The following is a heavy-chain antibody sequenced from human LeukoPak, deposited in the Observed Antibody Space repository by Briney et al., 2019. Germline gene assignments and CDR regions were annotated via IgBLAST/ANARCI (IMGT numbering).Heavy chain of an antibody. CDR1: GGTFSSYA. V-gene: IGHV1-24*01. CDR3: ATAAYYYDSSGYSLGY. D-gene: IGHD3-22*01. CDR2: FDPEDGET. Sequence: VKVSCKASGGTFSSYAISWVRQAPGKGLEWMGGFDPEDGETIYAQKFQGRVTMTEDTSTDTAYMELSSLRSEDTAVYYCATAAYYYDSSGYSLGYWGQGTLVTVSS. J-gene: IGHJ4*02.